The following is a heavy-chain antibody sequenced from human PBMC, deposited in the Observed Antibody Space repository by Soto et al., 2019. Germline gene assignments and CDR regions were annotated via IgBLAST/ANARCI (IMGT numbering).Heavy chain of an antibody. CDR3: AREGGYVDY. D-gene: IGHD3-16*01. Sequence: QLQLKESGPGLVKPLETLSLTCSVSGGPIRSSSHYWGWIRQSPGTGLEWIGSIDESGTTYYNPSLPSRVTVSVDTSKNQFSLKVISVTGADTAIYYCAREGGYVDYWGQGTLVTVSS. CDR2: IDESGTT. CDR1: GGPIRSSSHY. V-gene: IGHV4-39*02. J-gene: IGHJ4*02.